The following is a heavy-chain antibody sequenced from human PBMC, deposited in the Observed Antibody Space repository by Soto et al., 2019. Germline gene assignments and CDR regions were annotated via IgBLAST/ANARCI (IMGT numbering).Heavy chain of an antibody. CDR1: GGSIISDY. V-gene: IGHV4-59*01. D-gene: IGHD1-26*01. CDR3: ARVLSGSSLFDY. Sequence: SETLSLTCTVSGGSIISDYWSWIRQPPGKGLEWIGYISYSGSTNYNPSLKSLVTISVDTSKNQFSLKLFSVTAADTAVDYCARVLSGSSLFDYWGQGTLVTVSS. CDR2: ISYSGST. J-gene: IGHJ4*02.